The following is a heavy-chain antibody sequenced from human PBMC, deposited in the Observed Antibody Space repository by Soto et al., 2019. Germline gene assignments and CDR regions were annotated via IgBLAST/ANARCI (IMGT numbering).Heavy chain of an antibody. V-gene: IGHV3-30*18. CDR1: GFTFSSYG. Sequence: QGQLVESGGGVVQPGKSLRLSCAASGFTFSSYGMHWVRQAPGKGLEWVAVVSFDGAKEAYADSVKGRFTVSRDNSKNMVILQMNSLRPEDTAVYYCAKSKTGVEHYHLHSFFDFWGQWALVAVAS. D-gene: IGHD1-1*01. CDR2: VSFDGAKE. CDR3: AKSKTGVEHYHLHSFFDF. J-gene: IGHJ4*02.